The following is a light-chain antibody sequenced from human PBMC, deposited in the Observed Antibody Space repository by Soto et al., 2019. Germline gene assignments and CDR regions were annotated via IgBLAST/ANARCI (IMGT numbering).Light chain of an antibody. CDR2: GAS. CDR3: QQYGSSPPT. J-gene: IGKJ2*01. Sequence: EIVLTQSPGTLSLSPGERATLSCTASQSVSSNYLAWYQQKPGQAPRLLISGASSRATGIPDRFIGSGSGTDFTLTVSRLEPEDFAVFYCQQYGSSPPTFGQGTKLEIK. V-gene: IGKV3-20*01. CDR1: QSVSSNY.